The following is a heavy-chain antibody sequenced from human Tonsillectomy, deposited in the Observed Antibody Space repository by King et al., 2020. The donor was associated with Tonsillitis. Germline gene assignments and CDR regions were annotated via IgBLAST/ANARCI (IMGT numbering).Heavy chain of an antibody. CDR2: ISYDGSNK. CDR1: GFTFSSYA. J-gene: IGHJ4*02. Sequence: VQLVESGGGVVQPGRSLRLSCAASGFTFSSYAMHWVRQAPGKGLEWVAVISYDGSNKYYADSVKGRFTISRDNSKNTLYLQMNSLRAEDTAVYYCARVPYPFRFCYFFDYWGQGTLVTVSS. CDR3: ARVPYPFRFCYFFDY. V-gene: IGHV3-30*04. D-gene: IGHD3-10*01.